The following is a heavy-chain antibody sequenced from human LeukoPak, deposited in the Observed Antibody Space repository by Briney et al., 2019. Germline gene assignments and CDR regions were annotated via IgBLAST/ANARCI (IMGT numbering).Heavy chain of an antibody. CDR3: WAHDSSGYYSRTAPFDY. CDR1: GYTFTSYG. J-gene: IGHJ4*02. V-gene: IGHV1-18*01. Sequence: GASVKVSCKASGYTFTSYGISWVRHAPGQGLEWMGWISAYNGNTNYAQKLQGRVTMTTDTSTSTAYMELRSLRSDDTAVYYCWAHDSSGYYSRTAPFDYWGQGTLVTVSS. CDR2: ISAYNGNT. D-gene: IGHD3-22*01.